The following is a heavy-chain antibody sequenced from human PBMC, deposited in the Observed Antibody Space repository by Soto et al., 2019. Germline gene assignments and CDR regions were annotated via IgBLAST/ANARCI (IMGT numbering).Heavy chain of an antibody. CDR2: TYYRSKWYN. CDR1: GDRVSSNTAA. D-gene: IGHD3-9*01. J-gene: IGHJ4*02. V-gene: IGHV6-1*01. Sequence: SQTLTVTCSTSGDRVSSNTAACNWIRQSPSRGLEWLGRTYYRSKWYNDYAVSVKSRITINPDTSKNQFSLQLNSVTPEDTAVYYCARGPRVLRYFVWVSNPVLEYWGQGTLVTVSS. CDR3: ARGPRVLRYFVWVSNPVLEY.